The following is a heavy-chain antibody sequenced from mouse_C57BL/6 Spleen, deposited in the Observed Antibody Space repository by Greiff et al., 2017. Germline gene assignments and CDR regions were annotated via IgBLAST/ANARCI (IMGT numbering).Heavy chain of an antibody. J-gene: IGHJ4*01. D-gene: IGHD2-1*01. V-gene: IGHV1-15*01. CDR3: TRYGNLLDDMDY. Sequence: QVQLQQSGAELVRPGASVTLSCKASGYTFTDYEMHWVKQTPVHGLEWIGAIDPETGGTAYNQKFKGKAILTADKSSSTAYMELRSLTSEDSAVYYCTRYGNLLDDMDYWGQGTSVTVSS. CDR2: IDPETGGT. CDR1: GYTFTDYE.